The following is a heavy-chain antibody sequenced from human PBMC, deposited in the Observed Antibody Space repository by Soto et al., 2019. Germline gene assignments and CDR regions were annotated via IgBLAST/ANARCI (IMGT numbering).Heavy chain of an antibody. J-gene: IGHJ4*02. D-gene: IGHD2-15*01. CDR1: GYTFTSYA. V-gene: IGHV1-3*01. CDR2: INGGNGNT. CDR3: ARGPGGPDGPGDY. Sequence: QVELVQSGAEVKKPGASVKVSCKASGYTFTSYAMHWVRQAPGQRLEWMGWINGGNGNTKYSQKFQGRVTITRDTSASTAYMELSSLRSEDTAVYYCARGPGGPDGPGDYWGQGTLVTVSS.